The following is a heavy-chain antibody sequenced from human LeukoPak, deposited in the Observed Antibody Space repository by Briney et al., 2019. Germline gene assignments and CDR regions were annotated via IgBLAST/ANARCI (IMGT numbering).Heavy chain of an antibody. CDR3: ARGPAARQTGTFDY. V-gene: IGHV1-69*04. J-gene: IGHJ4*02. CDR1: GGTFSSYA. Sequence: SVKVSCKTSGGTFSSYAISWVRQAPGQGLEWMGRIIPILGIANYAQKFQGRVTITADKSTSTAYMELSSLRSEDTAVYYCARGPAARQTGTFDYWGQGTLVTVSS. CDR2: IIPILGIA. D-gene: IGHD2-2*01.